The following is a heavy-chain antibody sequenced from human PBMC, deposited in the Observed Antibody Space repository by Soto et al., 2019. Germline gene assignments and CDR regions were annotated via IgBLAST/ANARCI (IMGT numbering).Heavy chain of an antibody. D-gene: IGHD2-2*01. J-gene: IGHJ4*02. Sequence: GSLRLSCAASGFSFSTYGMHWVRQAPGKGLEWVAFISNDGSNKYYADSVKGRFTISRDNSKNSLYLQMNSLKAEDTAVYFCARGRYQLLCCDCWGQGNLVTVSS. CDR1: GFSFSTYG. CDR2: ISNDGSNK. CDR3: ARGRYQLLCCDC. V-gene: IGHV3-30*03.